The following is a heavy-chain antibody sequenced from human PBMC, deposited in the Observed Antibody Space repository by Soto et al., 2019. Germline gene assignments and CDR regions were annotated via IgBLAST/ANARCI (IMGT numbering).Heavy chain of an antibody. J-gene: IGHJ3*02. CDR2: INPNSGGT. Sequence: EASVKVACKASGYTFTGYYMHWVRQAPGQGLEWMGWINPNSGGTNYAQKFQGWVTMTRDTSISTAYMELSRLRSDDTAVYYCARGYSSGWYPYDAFDIWGQGTMVTVSS. V-gene: IGHV1-2*04. D-gene: IGHD6-19*01. CDR3: ARGYSSGWYPYDAFDI. CDR1: GYTFTGYY.